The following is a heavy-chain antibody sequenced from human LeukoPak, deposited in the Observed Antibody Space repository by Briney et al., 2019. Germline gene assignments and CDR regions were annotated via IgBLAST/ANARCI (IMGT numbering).Heavy chain of an antibody. CDR2: ISGSGGST. Sequence: GGSLRLSCAASGFTFSSYAMSWVRQAPGKGLEWVSAISGSGGSTYYADSVKGRFTISRDNSKDTLYLQMNSLGAEDTGVYYCAKGIDDYVWGSYLPYWGQGTLVTVSS. CDR1: GFTFSSYA. CDR3: AKGIDDYVWGSYLPY. D-gene: IGHD3-16*01. J-gene: IGHJ4*02. V-gene: IGHV3-23*01.